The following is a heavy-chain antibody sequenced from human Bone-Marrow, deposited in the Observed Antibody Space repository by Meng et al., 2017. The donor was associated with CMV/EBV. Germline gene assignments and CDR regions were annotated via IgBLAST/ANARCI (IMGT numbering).Heavy chain of an antibody. J-gene: IGHJ4*02. CDR3: AGGPTRTELIDY. V-gene: IGHV3-21*01. Sequence: GESLKISCAASGFTFSSYSMNWVRQAPGKGLEWVSSISSSSSYIYYTDSVKGRFTISRDNAKNSLYLQMNSLRAEDTAVYYCAGGPTRTELIDYWGQGTLVTVSS. D-gene: IGHD1-26*01. CDR1: GFTFSSYS. CDR2: ISSSSSYI.